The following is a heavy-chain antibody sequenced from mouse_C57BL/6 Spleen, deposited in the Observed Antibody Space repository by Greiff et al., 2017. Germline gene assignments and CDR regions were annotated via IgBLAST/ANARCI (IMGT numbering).Heavy chain of an antibody. CDR2: IDPETGGT. D-gene: IGHD3-3*01. V-gene: IGHV1-15*01. Sequence: VQLQQSGAELVRPGASVTLSCKASGYTFTDYEMHWVKQTPVHGLEWIGAIDPETGGTAYNQKFKGKAILTADKSSSTAYMELRSLTSEDSAVYYCTRGGDEAWFAYWGQGTLVTVSA. CDR1: GYTFTDYE. CDR3: TRGGDEAWFAY. J-gene: IGHJ3*01.